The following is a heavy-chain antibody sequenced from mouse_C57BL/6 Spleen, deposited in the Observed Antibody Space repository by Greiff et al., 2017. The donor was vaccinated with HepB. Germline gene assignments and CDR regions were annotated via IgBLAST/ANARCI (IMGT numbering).Heavy chain of an antibody. V-gene: IGHV7-3*01. D-gene: IGHD1-1*01. CDR2: IRNKANGYTT. J-gene: IGHJ4*01. CDR1: GFTFTDYY. CDR3: ASYEDGSRYYAMDY. Sequence: EVDLVESGGGLVQPGGSLSLSCAASGFTFTDYYMSWVRQPPGKALEWLGFIRNKANGYTTEYSASVKGRFTISRDNSQSILYLQMNALRAEDSATYYCASYEDGSRYYAMDYWGQGTSVTVSS.